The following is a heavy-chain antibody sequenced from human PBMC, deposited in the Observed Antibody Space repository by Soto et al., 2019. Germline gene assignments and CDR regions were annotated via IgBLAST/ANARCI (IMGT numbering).Heavy chain of an antibody. J-gene: IGHJ6*02. Sequence: ASVKVSCKASAYTFTSYGITLVRLAPGQGLEWVGWISAYNGNSNYAQKYEGRVTMTTDTSTSTAYMELSSLRSDDTAVYYCARIADCSTTSCSFPSRFHVRGYYYYYGLDVWGQGTTVTVSS. CDR2: ISAYNGNS. V-gene: IGHV1-18*01. CDR1: AYTFTSYG. D-gene: IGHD2-2*01. CDR3: ARIADCSTTSCSFPSRFHVRGYYYYYGLDV.